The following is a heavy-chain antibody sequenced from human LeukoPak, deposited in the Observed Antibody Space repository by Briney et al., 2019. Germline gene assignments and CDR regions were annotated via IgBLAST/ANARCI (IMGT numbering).Heavy chain of an antibody. J-gene: IGHJ3*02. CDR3: ARDRYYDSSGYYYTRREMDAFDI. CDR1: GGSFSGYY. D-gene: IGHD3-22*01. V-gene: IGHV4-34*01. CDR2: INHSGST. Sequence: PSETLSLTCAVYGGSFSGYYWSWIRQPPGKGLEWIGEINHSGSTNYNPSLKSRVTISVDTSKNQFSLKLSSVTAADTAVYYCARDRYYDSSGYYYTRREMDAFDIWGQGTMVTVSS.